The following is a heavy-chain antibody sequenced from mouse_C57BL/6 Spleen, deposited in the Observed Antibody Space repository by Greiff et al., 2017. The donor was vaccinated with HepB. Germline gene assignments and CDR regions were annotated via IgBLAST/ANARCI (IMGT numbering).Heavy chain of an antibody. J-gene: IGHJ2*01. D-gene: IGHD2-1*01. V-gene: IGHV1-64*01. CDR2: IHPNSGST. CDR3: ARNYGKNYFDY. CDR1: GYTFTSYW. Sequence: VQLQQSGAELVKPGASVKLSCKASGYTFTSYWMHWVKQRPGQGLEWIGMIHPNSGSTNYNEKFKSKATLTVDKSSSTAYMQLSSLTSEDSAVYYCARNYGKNYFDYWGQGTTLTVSS.